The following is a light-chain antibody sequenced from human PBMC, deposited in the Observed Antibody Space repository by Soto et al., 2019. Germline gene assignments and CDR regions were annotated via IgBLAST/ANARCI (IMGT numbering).Light chain of an antibody. J-gene: IGKJ5*01. CDR3: QQRSNWPPLIT. CDR2: DAS. CDR1: QSVSDY. Sequence: EIVLTQSPATLSLSPGERATLSCRASQSVSDYLAWYQQKPGQAPRLLIYDASNRATGIPARFSGSGSGTDFTLTINSLEPEDFAVDYCQQRSNWPPLITFGQGTRLEIK. V-gene: IGKV3-11*01.